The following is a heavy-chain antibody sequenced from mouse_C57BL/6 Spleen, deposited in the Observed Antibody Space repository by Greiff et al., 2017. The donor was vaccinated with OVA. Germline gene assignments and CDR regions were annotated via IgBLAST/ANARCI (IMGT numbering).Heavy chain of an antibody. CDR2: FYPGSGSI. J-gene: IGHJ4*01. V-gene: IGHV1-62-2*01. CDR3: ARHERDYYGSLYYAMDY. CDR1: GYTFTEYT. D-gene: IGHD1-1*01. Sequence: VQLQQSGAELVKPGASVKLSCKASGYTFTEYTIHWVKPRYGPGLAWIGWFYPGSGSIKYNEQFQDKATLTADKPSSTVYMELSRLTSEDSAVYFCARHERDYYGSLYYAMDYWGQGTSVTVSS.